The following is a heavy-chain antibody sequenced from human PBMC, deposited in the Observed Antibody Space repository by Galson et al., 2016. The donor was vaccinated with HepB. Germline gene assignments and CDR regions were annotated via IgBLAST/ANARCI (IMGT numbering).Heavy chain of an antibody. D-gene: IGHD6-6*01. J-gene: IGHJ4*02. Sequence: SLRLSCAASGFTLSSSDMHWVRQAPGEGLEWVAILSYDGNNKYYKDSLRGRFTISRDDSGNTLYLQMDSLRAEDTALYYCVKGNWYGSSSPTDYWGQGTLVTVS. V-gene: IGHV3-30*03. CDR3: VKGNWYGSSSPTDY. CDR1: GFTLSSSD. CDR2: LSYDGNNK.